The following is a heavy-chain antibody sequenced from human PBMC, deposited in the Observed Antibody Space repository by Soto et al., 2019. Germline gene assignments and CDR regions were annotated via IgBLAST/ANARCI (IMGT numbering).Heavy chain of an antibody. J-gene: IGHJ4*02. CDR3: ARRPVTISGYASMDYFDY. CDR1: GFTFSDYY. Sequence: GGSLRLSCAASGFTFSDYYMSWIRQAPGKGLEWVSYISSSGSTIYYADSVKGRFTISRDNAKNSLYLQMNSLRAEDTAVYYCARRPVTISGYASMDYFDYWGQGTLVTVSS. D-gene: IGHD5-12*01. CDR2: ISSSGSTI. V-gene: IGHV3-11*01.